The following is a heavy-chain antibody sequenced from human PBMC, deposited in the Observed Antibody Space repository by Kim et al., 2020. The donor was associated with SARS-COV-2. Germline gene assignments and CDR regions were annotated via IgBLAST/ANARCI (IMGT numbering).Heavy chain of an antibody. J-gene: IGHJ6*01. D-gene: IGHD3-22*01. Sequence: GGSLRLSCVASGFTFDIYAMTWVRQAPGKGLEWVSVISGGGVNKFYADSVRGRFTISRDNSKNTLFLQMNSLRDEDTALYYCAKEVVMDDDNYYYYYGM. V-gene: IGHV3-23*01. CDR1: GFTFDIYA. CDR3: AKEVVMDDDNYYYYYGM. CDR2: ISGGGVNK.